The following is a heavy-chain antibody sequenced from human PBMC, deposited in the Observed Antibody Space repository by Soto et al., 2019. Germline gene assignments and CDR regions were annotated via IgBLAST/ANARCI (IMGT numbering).Heavy chain of an antibody. CDR3: ARGGGVPAHGDP. J-gene: IGHJ5*02. V-gene: IGHV4-4*07. Sequence: SETLSLTCSVSGVSMRNSYWTWIRQSAGKGLEWIGRISTSGNTNYNPSLNSRLTMSVDTSKNQVSLKLTSVTAADTAVYYCARGGGVPAHGDPWGQGTLVTVSS. D-gene: IGHD3-16*01. CDR1: GVSMRNSY. CDR2: ISTSGNT.